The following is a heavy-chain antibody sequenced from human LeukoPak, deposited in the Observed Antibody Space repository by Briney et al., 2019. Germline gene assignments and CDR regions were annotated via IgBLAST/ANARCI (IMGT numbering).Heavy chain of an antibody. V-gene: IGHV1-2*02. J-gene: IGHJ3*02. CDR1: GYTFTGYY. D-gene: IGHD2-15*01. Sequence: GASVRVSCKASGYTFTGYYMHWVRQAPGQGLEWMGWINPNSGGTNYAQKFQGRVTMTRDTSISTAYMELSRLRSDDTAVYYCARVRMVVVLHDAFDIWGQVTIVTVCS. CDR3: ARVRMVVVLHDAFDI. CDR2: INPNSGGT.